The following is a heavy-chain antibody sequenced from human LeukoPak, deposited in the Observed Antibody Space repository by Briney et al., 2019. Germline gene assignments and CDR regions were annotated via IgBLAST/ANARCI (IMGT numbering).Heavy chain of an antibody. CDR2: IYSGGST. CDR1: GFTVSSNY. V-gene: IGHV3-66*01. Sequence: GGSLRLSCAASGFTVSSNYMSWVRQAPGKGLEWVSVIYSGGSTYYADSVKGRFTISRDNSKNTLYLQMNSLRAEDTAVYYCARVVLYYYDMDVWGQGTTVTVSS. CDR3: ARVVLYYYDMDV. J-gene: IGHJ6*02. D-gene: IGHD6-13*01.